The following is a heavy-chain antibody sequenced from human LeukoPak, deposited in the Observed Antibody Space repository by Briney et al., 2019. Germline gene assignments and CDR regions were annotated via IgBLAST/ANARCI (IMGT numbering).Heavy chain of an antibody. CDR1: GGSFSGYY. D-gene: IGHD6-19*01. CDR3: AGRAAVAGTVYFDY. J-gene: IGHJ4*02. Sequence: NASETLSLTCAVYGGSFSGYYWSWIRRPPGKGLEWIGEINHSGSTNYNPSLKSRVTISVDTSKNQFSLKLSSVTAADTAVYYCAGRAAVAGTVYFDYWGQGTLVTVSS. CDR2: INHSGST. V-gene: IGHV4-34*01.